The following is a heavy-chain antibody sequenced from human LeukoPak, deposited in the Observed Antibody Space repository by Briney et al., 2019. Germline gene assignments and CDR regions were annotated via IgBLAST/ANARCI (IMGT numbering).Heavy chain of an antibody. V-gene: IGHV4-34*01. CDR1: GGSFSGYY. D-gene: IGHD3-10*01. J-gene: IGHJ4*02. CDR3: ARVPRGRGIFDY. Sequence: SETLSLTCAVYGGSFSGYYWSWIRQPPGKGLEWIGEINHSGSTNYNPSLKSRVTISVDTSKNQFSLKLSSVTAADTAVYYCARVPRGRGIFDYWGQGTLVTVSS. CDR2: INHSGST.